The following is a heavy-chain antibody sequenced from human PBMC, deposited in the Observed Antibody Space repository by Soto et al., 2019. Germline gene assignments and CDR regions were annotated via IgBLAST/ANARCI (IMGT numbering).Heavy chain of an antibody. CDR3: AREFPYYVSSDSYLDY. D-gene: IGHD3-16*01. CDR1: GDSVSGNSAA. V-gene: IGHV6-1*01. CDR2: TYYRSRWYN. J-gene: IGHJ4*02. Sequence: SQTLSLTCVISGDSVSGNSAAWNWIRQSPSRGLEWLGRTYYRSRWYNDYAVSVKSRITVTPDTSKNQFSLHLNSVTPEDTAVYYWAREFPYYVSSDSYLDYWGQGALVTV.